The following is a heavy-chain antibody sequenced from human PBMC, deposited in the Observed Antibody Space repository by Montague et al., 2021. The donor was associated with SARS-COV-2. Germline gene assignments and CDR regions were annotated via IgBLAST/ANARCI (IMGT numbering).Heavy chain of an antibody. CDR2: INYTGST. Sequence: SETLSLTCAVYGGSFSGYYWNWIRQSPGKGLEWIGEINYTGSTNYNPSLKSRVTISVDTSNNQFSLKLTSVTAADTAVYYCARGPTNNIGMVATRLDYWGQGTLVTVSS. D-gene: IGHD5-12*01. J-gene: IGHJ4*02. CDR3: ARGPTNNIGMVATRLDY. CDR1: GGSFSGYY. V-gene: IGHV4-34*01.